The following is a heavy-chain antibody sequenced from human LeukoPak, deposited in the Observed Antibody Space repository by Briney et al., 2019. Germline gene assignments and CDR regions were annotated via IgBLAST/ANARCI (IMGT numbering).Heavy chain of an antibody. J-gene: IGHJ4*02. Sequence: GGSLRLSCAASGFSFSTYSMNWVRQAPGKGLEWVSSISSSSSYIYYADSVKGRFTISRDNAKNSLYLQMNSLRAEDTAVYYCARDGYSGLYPDYWGQGTLVTVSS. CDR1: GFSFSTYS. CDR2: ISSSSSYI. V-gene: IGHV3-21*01. D-gene: IGHD5-12*01. CDR3: ARDGYSGLYPDY.